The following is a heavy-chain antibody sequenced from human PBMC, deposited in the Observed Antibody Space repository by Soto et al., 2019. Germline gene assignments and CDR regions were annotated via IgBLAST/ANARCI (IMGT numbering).Heavy chain of an antibody. V-gene: IGHV4-34*01. J-gene: IGHJ5*02. D-gene: IGHD3-3*01. Sequence: QVQLQQWGAGLLKPSETLSLTCAVYGGSFSSYYWSWIRQPPGKGLEWIGAINHSGRINYDPSLKSRVTISIDPSKNQVSLTLSSVTAADTAVYYCARGEPRFMEWLLLSEYFDPWGQGTLVTVSS. CDR2: INHSGRI. CDR1: GGSFSSYY. CDR3: ARGEPRFMEWLLLSEYFDP.